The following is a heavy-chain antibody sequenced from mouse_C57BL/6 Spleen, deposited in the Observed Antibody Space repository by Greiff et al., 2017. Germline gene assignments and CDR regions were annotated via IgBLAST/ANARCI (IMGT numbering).Heavy chain of an antibody. CDR1: GFTFSSYA. CDR3: TRNYGSSYPNFDY. Sequence: EVNVVESGEGLVKPGGSLKLSCAASGFTFSSYAMSWVRQTPEKRLEWVAYISSGGDYIYYADTVKGRFTISRDNARNTLYLQMSSLKSEDTAMYYCTRNYGSSYPNFDYGGQGTTLTVSS. CDR2: ISSGGDYI. J-gene: IGHJ2*01. V-gene: IGHV5-9-1*02. D-gene: IGHD1-1*01.